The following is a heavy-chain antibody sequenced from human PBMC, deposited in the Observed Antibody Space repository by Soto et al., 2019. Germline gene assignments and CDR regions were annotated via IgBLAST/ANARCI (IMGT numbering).Heavy chain of an antibody. CDR2: IIPSGGT. CDR1: GGSFSGYF. V-gene: IGHV4-34*12. J-gene: IGHJ1*01. D-gene: IGHD2-2*01. CDR3: VRCSATASWLLPY. Sequence: PSETLSLTCAVSGGSFSGYFWSWIRQSPGKGLEWIGEIIPSGGTNYNPSLKSRVTISVDTSKNQFSLKVTSVTAADTGVYYCVRCSATASWLLPYCGQGSSVTVSS.